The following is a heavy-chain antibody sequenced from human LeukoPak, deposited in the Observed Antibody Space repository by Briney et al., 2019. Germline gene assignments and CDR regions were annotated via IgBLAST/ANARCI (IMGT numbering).Heavy chain of an antibody. Sequence: GGSLRLSCAGSGFSFSSYWMHWVRQVPGKGLVWVSSISVRSNYRYYADSVRGRFTISRDDARDSLFLQMNSLRAEDTAVYFCVRLRRNNDRSGYYYYYDYWGQGTLVTVSS. D-gene: IGHD3-22*01. CDR2: ISVRSNYR. CDR1: GFSFSSYW. V-gene: IGHV3-21*01. J-gene: IGHJ4*02. CDR3: VRLRRNNDRSGYYYYYDY.